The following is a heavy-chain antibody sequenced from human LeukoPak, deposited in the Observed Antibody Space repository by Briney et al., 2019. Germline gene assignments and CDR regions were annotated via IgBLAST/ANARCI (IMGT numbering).Heavy chain of an antibody. CDR2: ISGSGGST. CDR3: AKDLGVQLWLATENYFDY. J-gene: IGHJ4*02. Sequence: PGGSLRLSCAGSGFTFSSYAMSWVRQAPGKGLEWVSAISGSGGSTYYADSVKGRFTISRDNSKNTLYLQMNSLRAEDTAVYYCAKDLGVQLWLATENYFDYWGQGTLVTVSS. D-gene: IGHD5-18*01. V-gene: IGHV3-23*01. CDR1: GFTFSSYA.